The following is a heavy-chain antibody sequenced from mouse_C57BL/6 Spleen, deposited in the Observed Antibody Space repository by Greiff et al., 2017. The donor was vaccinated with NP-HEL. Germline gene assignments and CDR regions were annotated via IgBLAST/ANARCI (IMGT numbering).Heavy chain of an antibody. J-gene: IGHJ1*03. CDR1: GYTFTSYW. D-gene: IGHD2-1*01. V-gene: IGHV1-61*01. CDR3: ARRGGYGNGGYFDV. CDR2: IYPSDSET. Sequence: QVQLQQPGAELVRPGSSVKLSCKASGYTFTSYWMDWVKQRPGQGLEWIGNIYPSDSETHYNQKFKDKATLTVDKSSSTAYMQLSSLTSEDSAVYCCARRGGYGNGGYFDVWGTGTTVTVSS.